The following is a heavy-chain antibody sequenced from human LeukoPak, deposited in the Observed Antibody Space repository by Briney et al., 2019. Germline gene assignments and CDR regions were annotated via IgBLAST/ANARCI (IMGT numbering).Heavy chain of an antibody. CDR3: ARNGITMVRWSFDY. J-gene: IGHJ4*02. CDR2: INHSGST. V-gene: IGHV4-34*01. Sequence: SETLSLTCAVYGGSFSGYYWSWLRQPPAKGLEWIGEINHSGSTNYNPSLTSRVTISVDTSKKQFSLKLSSVTAADTAVYYCARNGITMVRWSFDYWGQGTLVTVSS. D-gene: IGHD3-10*01. CDR1: GGSFSGYY.